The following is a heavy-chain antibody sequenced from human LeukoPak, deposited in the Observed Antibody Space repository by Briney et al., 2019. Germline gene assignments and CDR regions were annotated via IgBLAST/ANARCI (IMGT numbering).Heavy chain of an antibody. Sequence: ASVKVSCKASGYTFTNYYMHWVRQAPGQGLEWMGWISPYTGDTNHAQQFQGRVTMTTDTSTSTAYMELRSLRSDDTAVYYCARPYDSSGNDLGYWGQGTLVTVSS. D-gene: IGHD3-22*01. CDR1: GYTFTNYY. J-gene: IGHJ4*02. CDR2: ISPYTGDT. V-gene: IGHV1-18*04. CDR3: ARPYDSSGNDLGY.